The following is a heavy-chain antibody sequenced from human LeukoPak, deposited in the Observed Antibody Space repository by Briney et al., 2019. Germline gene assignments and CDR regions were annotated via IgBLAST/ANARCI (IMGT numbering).Heavy chain of an antibody. CDR3: ARAPHFFDTSGSRYYFDY. D-gene: IGHD3-22*01. V-gene: IGHV4-39*07. CDR2: IYYSGNT. Sequence: SETLSLTCPVSGCSIRSINYYWGWIRQPPGKGLECIGRIYYSGNTYHSASVMSRVTISVDTSKNQFSLKLSSLTAADTAVYYCARAPHFFDTSGSRYYFDYWGQGALVTVSS. J-gene: IGHJ4*02. CDR1: GCSIRSINYY.